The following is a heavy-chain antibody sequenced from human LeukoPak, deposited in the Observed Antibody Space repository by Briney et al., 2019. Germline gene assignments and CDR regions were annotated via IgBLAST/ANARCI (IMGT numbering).Heavy chain of an antibody. V-gene: IGHV1-8*01. CDR3: ARGLGRTAMVTRGGVRFDY. J-gene: IGHJ4*02. Sequence: RASVKVSCKASGYTFTSYEINWVRQAPGQGLEWMGGMNPNSGNTGYAQRFQGRVAMTRNTSITTAYMELSSLRSEDTAVYYCARGLGRTAMVTRGGVRFDYWGQGTLVTVSS. CDR1: GYTFTSYE. D-gene: IGHD5-18*01. CDR2: MNPNSGNT.